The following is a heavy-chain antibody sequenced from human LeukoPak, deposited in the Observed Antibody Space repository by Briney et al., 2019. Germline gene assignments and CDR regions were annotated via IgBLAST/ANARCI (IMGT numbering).Heavy chain of an antibody. D-gene: IGHD3-10*01. V-gene: IGHV1-18*01. Sequence: ASVKVSCKASGYTFTSYGISWVRQALGQGLEWMGWISAYNGNTNYAQKLQGRVTMTTDTSTSTAYMELRSLRSDDTAVYYCARAGITMVRGVILTKYYFDYWGQGTLVTVSS. CDR1: GYTFTSYG. J-gene: IGHJ4*02. CDR2: ISAYNGNT. CDR3: ARAGITMVRGVILTKYYFDY.